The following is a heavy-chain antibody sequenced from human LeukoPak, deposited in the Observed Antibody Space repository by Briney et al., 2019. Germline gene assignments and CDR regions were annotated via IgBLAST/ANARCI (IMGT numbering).Heavy chain of an antibody. CDR2: INQSGDT. V-gene: IGHV4-34*01. CDR1: GESFSGYY. D-gene: IGHD3-3*01. Sequence: SETLSLTCGVSGESFSGYYWSWLRQPPGKGLEWIGEINQSGDTNYNPSFETRVTMSVDASKEQFSLKVKSVTAADGAVYYCARSLSPYYDVTSAYWVWGYWGQGTLVIISS. J-gene: IGHJ4*02. CDR3: ARSLSPYYDVTSAYWVWGY.